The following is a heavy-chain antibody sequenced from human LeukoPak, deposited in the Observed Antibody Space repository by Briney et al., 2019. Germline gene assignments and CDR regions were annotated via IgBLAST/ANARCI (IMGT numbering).Heavy chain of an antibody. J-gene: IGHJ6*03. V-gene: IGHV3-21*01. CDR1: RFTFSSYS. D-gene: IGHD2-21*02. CDR2: ISSSSSYI. CDR3: ARDYPQGSDLYYYYMDV. Sequence: GGSLRLSCAASRFTFSSYSMNWVRQAPRKGLERVSSISSSSSYIYYADSVKGRFTISRDNAKNSLYLQMNSLRAEDTAVYYCARDYPQGSDLYYYYMDVWGKGTTVTVSS.